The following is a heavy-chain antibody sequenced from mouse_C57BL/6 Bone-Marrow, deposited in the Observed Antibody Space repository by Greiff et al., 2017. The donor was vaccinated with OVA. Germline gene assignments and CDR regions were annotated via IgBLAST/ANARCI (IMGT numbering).Heavy chain of an antibody. CDR1: GFTFSSYG. V-gene: IGHV5-6*02. D-gene: IGHD2-4*01. Sequence: DVMLVESGGDLVKPGGSLKLSCAASGFTFSSYGMSWVRQTPDKRLEWVATISSGGSYTYYPDSVKGRFTISRDNAKNTLYLQMSSLKSEDTAMYYCARLPYDYDFAYWGQGTLVTVSA. CDR3: ARLPYDYDFAY. CDR2: ISSGGSYT. J-gene: IGHJ3*01.